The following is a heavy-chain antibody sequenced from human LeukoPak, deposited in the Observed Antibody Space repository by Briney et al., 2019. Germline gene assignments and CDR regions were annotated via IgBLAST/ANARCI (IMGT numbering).Heavy chain of an antibody. V-gene: IGHV4-61*02. Sequence: SETLSLTCTVSGGSISSGGHYWSWIRQPAGKGLDYLGRISSTGSTNYNPPLRSRVTISVDTSKNQFSLKLSSVTAADTAVYYCARRLGGYNDAFDIWGQGTMVTVSS. CDR3: ARRLGGYNDAFDI. CDR1: GGSISSGGHY. D-gene: IGHD3-10*01. J-gene: IGHJ3*02. CDR2: ISSTGST.